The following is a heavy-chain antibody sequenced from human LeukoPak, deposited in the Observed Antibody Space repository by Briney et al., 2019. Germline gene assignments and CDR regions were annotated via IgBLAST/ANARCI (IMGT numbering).Heavy chain of an antibody. V-gene: IGHV3-64*01. CDR3: ARSGVGYYGSGSYPDH. CDR2: ISSNGGST. J-gene: IGHJ4*02. Sequence: GGSLRLSCAASGFTFSSYAMHWVRQAPGKGLEYVSAISSNGGSTYYANSVKGRFTISRDNSKNTLYLQMGSLRAEDMAVYYCARSGVGYYGSGSYPDHWGQGTLVTVSS. CDR1: GFTFSSYA. D-gene: IGHD3-10*01.